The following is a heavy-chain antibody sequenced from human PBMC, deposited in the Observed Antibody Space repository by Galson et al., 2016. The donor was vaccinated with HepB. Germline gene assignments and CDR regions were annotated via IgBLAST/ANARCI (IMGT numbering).Heavy chain of an antibody. V-gene: IGHV3-30-3*01. D-gene: IGHD2-15*01. CDR1: GFTFSNYA. CDR3: ARRSCTAGRCYSASYLCFDS. CDR2: TDGTNK. Sequence: SLRLSCAVSGFTFSNYAMHWVRQAPGKGLEWVAVTDGTNKYYADSVKGRFTISRDNSKNSLYLQMNSLRAEDTAVYYCARRSCTAGRCYSASYLCFDSWGQGTLVTVSS. J-gene: IGHJ4*02.